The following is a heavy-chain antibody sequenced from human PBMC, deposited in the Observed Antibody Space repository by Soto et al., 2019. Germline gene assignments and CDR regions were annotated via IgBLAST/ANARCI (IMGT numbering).Heavy chain of an antibody. CDR3: ARVWGGAFDI. D-gene: IGHD3-10*01. CDR1: GGSISSYY. Sequence: QVQLQESGPGLVKPSETLSLTCTVSGGSISSYYWSWIRQPPGKGLEWIGSILYSGSTNYNPSLKSRVTISVDTSKYQFPLQLRSVPAADTAVYYCARVWGGAFDIWGQGAMVTVSS. V-gene: IGHV4-59*01. J-gene: IGHJ3*02. CDR2: ILYSGST.